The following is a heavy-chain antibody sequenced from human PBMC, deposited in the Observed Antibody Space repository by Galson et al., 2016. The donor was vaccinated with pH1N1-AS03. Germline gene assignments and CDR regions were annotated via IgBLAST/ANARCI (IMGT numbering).Heavy chain of an antibody. V-gene: IGHV3-30-3*01. CDR2: ISYDGSNK. J-gene: IGHJ3*01. Sequence: SLRLSCAASGFTFSDFAMHWVRQAPGKGLDWVAVISYDGSNKYYEGSVKGRFTISRDSSKNTLYLQMNSLRPEDTAMYYCARDYIVGATRGAGTFDVWGHGTMVTGSS. CDR1: GFTFSDFA. CDR3: ARDYIVGATRGAGTFDV. D-gene: IGHD1-26*01.